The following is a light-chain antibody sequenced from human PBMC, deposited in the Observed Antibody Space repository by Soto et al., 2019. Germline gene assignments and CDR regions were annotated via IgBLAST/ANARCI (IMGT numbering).Light chain of an antibody. CDR2: DAS. V-gene: IGKV3-15*01. Sequence: EIVLTHSPATLSLSPWEIATLSCRASQSVSSYLAWYQQKPGQAPRLLIYDASNRATGIPARFSASGSGTEFTLTISSLQSEDSAIYYCQQYNHWPPITFGHGTRLEIK. CDR3: QQYNHWPPIT. CDR1: QSVSSY. J-gene: IGKJ5*01.